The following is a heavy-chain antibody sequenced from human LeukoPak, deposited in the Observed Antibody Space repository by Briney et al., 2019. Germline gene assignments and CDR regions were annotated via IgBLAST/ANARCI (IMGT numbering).Heavy chain of an antibody. CDR2: IYYSGST. D-gene: IGHD6-6*01. Sequence: PSETLSLTCTGSGGSISSYYWSWIRQPPGKGLEWIGYIYYSGSTNYNPSLKSRVTISVDTSKNQFSLKLSSVTAADTAVYYCARGVGAAHLFDYWGQGTLLTVSS. V-gene: IGHV4-59*01. CDR3: ARGVGAAHLFDY. J-gene: IGHJ4*02. CDR1: GGSISSYY.